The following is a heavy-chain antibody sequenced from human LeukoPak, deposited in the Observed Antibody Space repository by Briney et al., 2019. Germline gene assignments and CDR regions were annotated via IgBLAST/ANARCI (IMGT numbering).Heavy chain of an antibody. CDR2: ISGSGCST. Sequence: XSXVXXXPGXGLEWVSXISGSGCSTYYADSVKGRFTISRDNSKNTLYLQMNSLRAEDTAVYYCAKDPPAFFCSGGSCYPDYWGQGTLVTVSS. CDR3: AKDPPAFFCSGGSCYPDY. J-gene: IGHJ4*02. V-gene: IGHV3-23*01. D-gene: IGHD2-15*01.